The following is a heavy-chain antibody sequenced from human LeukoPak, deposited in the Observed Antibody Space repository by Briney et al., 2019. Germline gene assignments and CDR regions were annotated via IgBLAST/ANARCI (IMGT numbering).Heavy chain of an antibody. V-gene: IGHV3-30*18. D-gene: IGHD6-13*01. CDR1: GFTFSSYG. CDR2: ISYDGSNK. Sequence: GRSLRLSCAASGFTFSSYGMHWVRQAPGKGLEWVSVISYDGSNKYYADSVKGRFTISRDNSKNTLYLQMNSLRAEDTAVYYCAKERAAAGTSFGYWGQGTLVTVSS. J-gene: IGHJ4*02. CDR3: AKERAAAGTSFGY.